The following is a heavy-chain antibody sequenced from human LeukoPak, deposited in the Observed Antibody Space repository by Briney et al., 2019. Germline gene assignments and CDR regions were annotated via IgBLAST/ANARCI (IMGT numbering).Heavy chain of an antibody. Sequence: GGSLRLSCAASGFTFSDYYMSWIRQAPGKGLKWVSYITTSSSYTNYAESVKGRFTISRDNAKTSLYLQMNSLRAEDTAVYYCARGPVDRVATITWYFDLWGRGTLVTVSS. CDR1: GFTFSDYY. J-gene: IGHJ2*01. CDR3: ARGPVDRVATITWYFDL. CDR2: ITTSSSYT. V-gene: IGHV3-11*06. D-gene: IGHD5-12*01.